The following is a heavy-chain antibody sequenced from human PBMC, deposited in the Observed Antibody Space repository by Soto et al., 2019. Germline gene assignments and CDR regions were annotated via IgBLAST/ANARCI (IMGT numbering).Heavy chain of an antibody. J-gene: IGHJ4*02. CDR2: IIPIFGTA. Sequence: SVKVCCKAYGGTFSSYAISWVRQAPGQGLEWMGGIIPIFGTANYAQKFQGRVTITADESTSTAYVELSSLRSEDTAVFYCARDGGRYFDWCPRVWGKGTPATVSS. CDR1: GGTFSSYA. D-gene: IGHD3-9*01. CDR3: ARDGGRYFDWCPRV. V-gene: IGHV1-69*13.